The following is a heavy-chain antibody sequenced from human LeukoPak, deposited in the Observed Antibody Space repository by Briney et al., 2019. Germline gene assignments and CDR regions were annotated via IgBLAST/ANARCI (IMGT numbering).Heavy chain of an antibody. J-gene: IGHJ4*02. V-gene: IGHV1-69*04. CDR3: ARASPYGSGSYCVY. D-gene: IGHD3-10*01. Sequence: SSVKVSCKASGGTFSSYAISWVRQAPGQGLEWMGRIIPILGIANYAQKFQGRVTITADKSTSTAYMELSSLRSEDTAVYYCARASPYGSGSYCVYWGQGTLVTVSS. CDR2: IIPILGIA. CDR1: GGTFSSYA.